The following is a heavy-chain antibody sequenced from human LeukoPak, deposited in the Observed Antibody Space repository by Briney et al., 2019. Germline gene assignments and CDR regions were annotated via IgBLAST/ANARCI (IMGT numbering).Heavy chain of an antibody. CDR2: IYTDGST. V-gene: IGHV3-53*01. CDR1: GFTVSSNY. CDR3: ARARRGANIVGATFLDY. J-gene: IGHJ4*02. Sequence: SGGSLRLSCAASGFTVSSNYMSWVRQAPGKGLEWVSIIYTDGSTYYADSVKGRFTISRDNSKNTLYLQMNSLRAEDTAVYYCARARRGANIVGATFLDYWGQGTLVTVSS. D-gene: IGHD1-26*01.